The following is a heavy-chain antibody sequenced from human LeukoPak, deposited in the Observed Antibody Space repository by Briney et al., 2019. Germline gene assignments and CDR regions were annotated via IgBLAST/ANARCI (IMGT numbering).Heavy chain of an antibody. D-gene: IGHD5-12*01. CDR3: ATAPGTLRFFDY. CDR2: FDPEDGET. J-gene: IGHJ4*02. Sequence: ASVKVSCKVSGYTLTELSMHWVRQAPGKGLEWMGGFDPEDGETIYAQKFQGRVTMTEDTSTDTAYMELSSLRSEGTAVYYCATAPGTLRFFDYWGQGTLVTVSS. V-gene: IGHV1-24*01. CDR1: GYTLTELS.